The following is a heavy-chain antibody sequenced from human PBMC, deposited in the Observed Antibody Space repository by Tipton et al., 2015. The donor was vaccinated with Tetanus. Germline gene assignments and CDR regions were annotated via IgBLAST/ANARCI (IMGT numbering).Heavy chain of an antibody. V-gene: IGHV3-66*01. CDR3: ARVYYGSGSYYFDY. CDR2: IFSGGST. CDR1: GFTVSSNY. J-gene: IGHJ4*02. Sequence: SLRLSCAASGFTVSSNYLSWVRQAPGKGLEWVSVIFSGGSTYYADSVKGRFTISRDNSKNTLYLQMNSLRAEDTAVYYCARVYYGSGSYYFDYWGQGTLVTVSS. D-gene: IGHD3-10*01.